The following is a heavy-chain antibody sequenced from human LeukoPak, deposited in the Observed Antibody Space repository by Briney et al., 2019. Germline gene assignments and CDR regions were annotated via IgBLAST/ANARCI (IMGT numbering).Heavy chain of an antibody. V-gene: IGHV3-7*01. D-gene: IGHD3-22*01. Sequence: GGSLRHSCVASGFTFSSYWMSWVRQAPGKGLEWVANIKQDGSEKYYVDSVKGRFTISRDNAKNSLYLQMNSLRAEDTAVYYCARESGYYDSSGYFDYWGQGTLVTVSS. CDR3: ARESGYYDSSGYFDY. CDR1: GFTFSSYW. J-gene: IGHJ4*02. CDR2: IKQDGSEK.